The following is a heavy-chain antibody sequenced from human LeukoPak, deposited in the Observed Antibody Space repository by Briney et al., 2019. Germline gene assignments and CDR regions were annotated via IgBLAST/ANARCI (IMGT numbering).Heavy chain of an antibody. CDR2: IKSDGST. V-gene: IGHV3-74*01. J-gene: IGHJ1*01. Sequence: GGPLRLSCAASGFTFSSYWMHWIRQAPGKGLLWVSRIKSDGSTRYADSVKGRFTVSRDNAKNTVSLQMNSLRAEDTGAYYCARAPSEIGGYYPEYFRHWGQGTPVIVSS. CDR3: ARAPSEIGGYYPEYFRH. CDR1: GFTFSSYW. D-gene: IGHD3-22*01.